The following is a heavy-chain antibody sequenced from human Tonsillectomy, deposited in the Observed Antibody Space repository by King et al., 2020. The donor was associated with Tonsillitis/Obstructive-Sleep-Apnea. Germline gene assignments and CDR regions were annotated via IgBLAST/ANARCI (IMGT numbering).Heavy chain of an antibody. CDR1: GYTFTTYG. V-gene: IGHV1-18*01. J-gene: IGHJ4*02. D-gene: IGHD3-22*01. Sequence: QLVQSEAEVKKPGASVKVSCKASGYTFTTYGINWVRQAPGQGLEWMGWISTYNGNTEFAQNLQGRVTMTTDTSTSAAYMELRSLRSDDTAVYYCSRGTYYDYWGQGTLVTVSS. CDR3: SRGTYYDY. CDR2: ISTYNGNT.